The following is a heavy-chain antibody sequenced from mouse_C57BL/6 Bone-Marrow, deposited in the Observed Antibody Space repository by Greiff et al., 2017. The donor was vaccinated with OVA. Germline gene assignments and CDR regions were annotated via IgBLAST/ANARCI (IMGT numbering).Heavy chain of an antibody. Sequence: VQLKQSGGGLVKPGGSLTLSCAASGFTFSDYGMHWVRQAPEKGLEWVAYISSGGSTIYYADTVKGRFTISRDNAKNTLFLQMTSLRSEDTARYYCARPNDYGRNPWGTGTTVTFSS. V-gene: IGHV5-17*01. CDR2: ISSGGSTI. CDR1: GFTFSDYG. J-gene: IGHJ1*03. CDR3: ARPNDYGRNP. D-gene: IGHD1-1*01.